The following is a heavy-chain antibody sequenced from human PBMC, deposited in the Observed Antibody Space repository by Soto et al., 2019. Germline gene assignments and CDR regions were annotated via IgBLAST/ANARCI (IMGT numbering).Heavy chain of an antibody. CDR1: GYTFTSYD. CDR2: MNPNSGNT. V-gene: IGHV1-8*01. J-gene: IGHJ6*03. D-gene: IGHD1-1*01. Sequence: GASVKVSCKASGYTFTSYDINWVRQATGQGREGMGWMNPNSGNTGYAQKFQGRVTMTRNTSIITAAVAVSSFSSGVTAVNQCVNEYYYMDVWGKGTTVTVSS. CDR3: VNEYYYMDV.